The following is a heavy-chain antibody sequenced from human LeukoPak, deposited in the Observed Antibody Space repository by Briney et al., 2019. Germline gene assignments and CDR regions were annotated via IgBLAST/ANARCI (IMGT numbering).Heavy chain of an antibody. Sequence: ASVKVSCKVSGYTLTELSMHWVRQAPGKGLEWVGGFDTEDGETIYAQKFQGRVTMTEDTSTDTAYMELSSLRSEDTAVYYCATPTSYSGSYYPHFDYWGQGTLVTVSS. CDR3: ATPTSYSGSYYPHFDY. V-gene: IGHV1-24*01. CDR2: FDTEDGET. D-gene: IGHD1-26*01. CDR1: GYTLTELS. J-gene: IGHJ4*02.